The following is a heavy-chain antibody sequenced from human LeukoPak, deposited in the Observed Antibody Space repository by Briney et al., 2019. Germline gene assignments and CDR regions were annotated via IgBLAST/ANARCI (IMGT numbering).Heavy chain of an antibody. J-gene: IGHJ3*02. CDR2: IYYSGST. Sequence: SETLSLTCAVYGGSFSGYYWSWIRQPPGKGLEWIGNIYYSGSTYYKPSLKSRVTMSLDTSKNQFSLKLTSVTAADTAVYYCARDLVVLVAATDAFDIWGQGTMVTVSS. D-gene: IGHD2-15*01. CDR3: ARDLVVLVAATDAFDI. V-gene: IGHV4-34*01. CDR1: GGSFSGYY.